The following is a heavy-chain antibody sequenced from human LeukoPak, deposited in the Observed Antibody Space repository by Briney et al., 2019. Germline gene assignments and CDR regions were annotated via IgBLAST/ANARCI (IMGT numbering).Heavy chain of an antibody. Sequence: SSETLSLTCAVYGGSFGGYYWSWIRQPPGKGLEWIGEINHSGSTNYNPSLKSRVTISVDTSKNQFSLKLSSVTAANTAVYYCARGEVVVVPAANYYYYYMDVWGKGTTVTVSS. CDR2: INHSGST. V-gene: IGHV4-34*01. CDR1: GGSFGGYY. CDR3: ARGEVVVVPAANYYYYYMDV. D-gene: IGHD2-2*01. J-gene: IGHJ6*03.